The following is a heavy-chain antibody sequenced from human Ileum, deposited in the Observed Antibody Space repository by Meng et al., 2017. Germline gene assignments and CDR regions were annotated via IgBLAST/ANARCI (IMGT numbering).Heavy chain of an antibody. J-gene: IGHJ6*02. D-gene: IGHD2-15*01. CDR3: AKDMVVYGMDV. CDR1: GFTFSSYA. V-gene: IGHV3-23*01. CDR2: ISGSGGST. Sequence: GESLKISCAASGFTFSSYAMSWVRQAPGKGLEWVSAISGSGGSTYYADSVKGRFTISRDNSKNTLYLQMNSLRAEDTAVYYCAKDMVVYGMDVWSQGTTVTVSS.